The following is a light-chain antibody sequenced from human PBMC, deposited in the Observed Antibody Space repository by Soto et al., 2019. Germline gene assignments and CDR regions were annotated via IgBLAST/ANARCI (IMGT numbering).Light chain of an antibody. CDR2: DVT. V-gene: IGLV2-14*03. Sequence: QSALTQPASVSVSPGQSITISFTGTSSDVGGFNYFSWYQQHPGKAPKLMISDVTNRPSGVSYRFPGSKSGNTASLTISGRPAEDGADYYFNSCTSGSPYAFGTGSKPT. CDR3: NSCTSGSPYA. J-gene: IGLJ1*01. CDR1: SSDVGGFNY.